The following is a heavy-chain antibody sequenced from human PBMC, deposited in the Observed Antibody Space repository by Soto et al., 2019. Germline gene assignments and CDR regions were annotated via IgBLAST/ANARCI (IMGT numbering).Heavy chain of an antibody. Sequence: EVQLVESGGGLVQPGRSLRLSCAASGFTFDDYAMHWVRQAPGKGLEWVSGISWNSGTIVYADSVKGRFTISRDNAKNSLYLQMNSLRGEETALYYCAKDMRGGSSSSRYYYGLDVWGQGTTVTVSS. V-gene: IGHV3-9*01. J-gene: IGHJ6*02. CDR2: ISWNSGTI. D-gene: IGHD6-13*01. CDR3: AKDMRGGSSSSRYYYGLDV. CDR1: GFTFDDYA.